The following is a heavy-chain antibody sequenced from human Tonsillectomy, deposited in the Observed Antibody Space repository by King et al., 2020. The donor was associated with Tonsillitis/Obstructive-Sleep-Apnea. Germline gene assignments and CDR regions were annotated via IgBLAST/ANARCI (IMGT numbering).Heavy chain of an antibody. D-gene: IGHD4-17*01. CDR2: IYYSGST. CDR1: GGSISGDY. V-gene: IGHV4-59*01. J-gene: IGHJ4*02. CDR3: SRSGEVYGAPRY. Sequence: QLQLQESGPGLVKPSETLSLTCTVSGGSISGDYWSWIRQPPGRGLEWIGYIYYSGSTNYNPSLKSRVTISVDTSKNQFSLKLSSVTAADTALYYCSRSGEVYGAPRYWGQGTLVTVSS.